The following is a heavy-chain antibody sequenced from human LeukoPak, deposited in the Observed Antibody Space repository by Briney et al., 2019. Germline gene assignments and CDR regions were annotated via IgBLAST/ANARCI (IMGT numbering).Heavy chain of an antibody. CDR3: AREGAHYYDSSGYYPLYY. V-gene: IGHV3-66*02. CDR2: IYSGGST. D-gene: IGHD3-22*01. Sequence: PGGSLRLSCAASGFTFSSYAMSWVRQAPGKGLEWVSVIYSGGSTYYADSVKGRFTISRDNSKNTLYLQMNSLRAEDTAVYYCAREGAHYYDSSGYYPLYYWGQGTLVTVSS. CDR1: GFTFSSYA. J-gene: IGHJ4*02.